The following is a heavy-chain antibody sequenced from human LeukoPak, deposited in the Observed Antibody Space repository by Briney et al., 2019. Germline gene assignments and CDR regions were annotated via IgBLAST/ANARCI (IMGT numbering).Heavy chain of an antibody. V-gene: IGHV4-59*02. CDR1: GAAVSSYY. D-gene: IGHD1-26*01. Sequence: PSETLSLTCTVSGAAVSSYYWSWIRQPPGKGLERIGFIYYSGSTNYDPSLKSRVTISVDTSKNQFSLKLNSVTAADAAVYYCARDPRTIVGASYWYFDLWGRGTLVTVSS. CDR3: ARDPRTIVGASYWYFDL. J-gene: IGHJ2*01. CDR2: IYYSGST.